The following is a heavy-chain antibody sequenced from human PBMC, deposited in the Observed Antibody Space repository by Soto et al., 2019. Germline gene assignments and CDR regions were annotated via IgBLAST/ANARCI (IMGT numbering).Heavy chain of an antibody. Sequence: QLQLQESGPGLVRPSETLSLTCIVSGGSISSSSYYWGWIRQPPGKGLEWIGCIYSSGSAYYNPSLKSRVTISVDTSKNQFSLKQTSVTAADTAVYYCATPVSSGYQAFEVWGQGTMVTVSS. J-gene: IGHJ3*01. CDR2: IYSSGSA. D-gene: IGHD3-22*01. CDR3: ATPVSSGYQAFEV. V-gene: IGHV4-39*01. CDR1: GGSISSSSYY.